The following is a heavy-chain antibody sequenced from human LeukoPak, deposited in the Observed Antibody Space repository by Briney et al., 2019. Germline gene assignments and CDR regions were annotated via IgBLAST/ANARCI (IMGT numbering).Heavy chain of an antibody. CDR2: IRYDGSNK. CDR1: GFTFSSYG. V-gene: IGHV3-30*02. Sequence: GGSLRLSCAASGFTFSSYGMHWVRQAPGKGLEWVAFIRYDGSNKYYADSVKDRFTISRDNSKNTLYLQMNSLRAKDTAVYYCAKNTMIVVVNNRNLNYYYYYYMDVWGKGTTVTISS. J-gene: IGHJ6*03. CDR3: AKNTMIVVVNNRNLNYYYYYYMDV. D-gene: IGHD3-22*01.